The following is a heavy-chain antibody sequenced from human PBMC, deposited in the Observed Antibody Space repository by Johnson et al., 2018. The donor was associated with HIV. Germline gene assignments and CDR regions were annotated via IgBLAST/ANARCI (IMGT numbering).Heavy chain of an antibody. CDR2: INWNGGST. J-gene: IGHJ3*02. V-gene: IGHV3-20*04. Sequence: VQLVESGGGVVQPGGSLRVSCAASGFTFDDYGMSWVRQAPGKGLEWVSGINWNGGSTGYADSVKGRFTISRDNAKNSLYLQMNTLRAEDTAVYYCAREYYYDSSGYNAFDIWGQGTMVTVSS. D-gene: IGHD3-22*01. CDR1: GFTFDDYG. CDR3: AREYYYDSSGYNAFDI.